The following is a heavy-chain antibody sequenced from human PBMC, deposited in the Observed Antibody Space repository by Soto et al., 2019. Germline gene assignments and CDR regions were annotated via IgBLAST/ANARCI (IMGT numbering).Heavy chain of an antibody. CDR1: GYGMTVVF. Sequence: VPVKGACKGAGYGMTVVFMRWLHQTNRKGLEWMGGFDPEDGETIYAQKYQGRVTMTEDTSTDTAYMELSSLRSEDTAVYYCATDSRRYGDSAANRWFDPRGQGTLVTLSS. V-gene: IGHV1-24*01. CDR3: ATDSRRYGDSAANRWFDP. D-gene: IGHD4-17*01. J-gene: IGHJ5*02. CDR2: FDPEDGET.